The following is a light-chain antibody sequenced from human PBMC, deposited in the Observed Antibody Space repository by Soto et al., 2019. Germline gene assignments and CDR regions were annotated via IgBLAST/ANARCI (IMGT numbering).Light chain of an antibody. CDR2: DAS. V-gene: IGKV1-33*01. CDR3: QQYDNLPLP. J-gene: IGKJ4*01. Sequence: DIQMTQSPSSLSASVGDRVTITCQASQGISNYLNWYQQKPGKAPKLLIYDASNLETGVPSRFSGSGSGTDFTFTISSLQAEDIATYYCQQYDNLPLPFGGGTKVEIK. CDR1: QGISNY.